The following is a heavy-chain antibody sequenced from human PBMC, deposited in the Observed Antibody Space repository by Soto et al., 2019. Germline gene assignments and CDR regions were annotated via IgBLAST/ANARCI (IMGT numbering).Heavy chain of an antibody. CDR2: IYYSGST. CDR3: ARHYLNWNHVYYMDV. CDR1: GGSISSYY. Sequence: SETLSLTCTVSGGSISSYYWSWIRQPPGKGLEWIGYIYYSGSTNYNPSLKSRVTISVDTSKNQFSLKLSSVTAADTAVYYCARHYLNWNHVYYMDVWGKGTTVTVSS. J-gene: IGHJ6*03. V-gene: IGHV4-59*08. D-gene: IGHD1-1*01.